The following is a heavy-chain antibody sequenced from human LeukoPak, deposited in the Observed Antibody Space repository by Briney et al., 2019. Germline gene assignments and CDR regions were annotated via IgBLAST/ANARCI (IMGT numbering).Heavy chain of an antibody. CDR3: ARDAPPHYSSSWYYFDY. CDR1: GGSISSGGYY. Sequence: SETLSLTCTVSGGSISSGGYYWSWIRQPPGKGLEWIGYIYHSGSTYYNPSLKSRVTISVDRSKNQFSLKLSSVTAADTAVYYCARDAPPHYSSSWYYFDYWGQGTLVTVSS. V-gene: IGHV4-30-2*01. D-gene: IGHD6-13*01. J-gene: IGHJ4*02. CDR2: IYHSGST.